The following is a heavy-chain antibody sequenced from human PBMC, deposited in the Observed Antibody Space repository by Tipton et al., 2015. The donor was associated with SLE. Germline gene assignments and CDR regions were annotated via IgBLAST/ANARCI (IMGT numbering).Heavy chain of an antibody. Sequence: SLRLSCAASGFTFSTYGMHWVRQAPGKGLEWVSVIYSGGSTYYADSVKGRFTISRDNSKNTLYLQMNSLRAEDTAVYYCARGGRDGYNYAFDYWGQGTLVTVSS. CDR3: ARGGRDGYNYAFDY. CDR1: GFTFSTYG. CDR2: IYSGGST. V-gene: IGHV3-NL1*01. D-gene: IGHD5-24*01. J-gene: IGHJ4*02.